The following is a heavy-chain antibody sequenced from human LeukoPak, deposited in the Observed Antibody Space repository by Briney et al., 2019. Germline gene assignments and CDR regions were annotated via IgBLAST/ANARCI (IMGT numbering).Heavy chain of an antibody. Sequence: SETLSLTCTVSGGSISSSSYYWGWIRQPPGKGLEWIGSIYYSGSTYYNPSLKSRVTISVDTSKNQFSLKLSSVTAADTAVYYCARDRRYSSSSGNYFDYWGQGTLVTVSS. D-gene: IGHD6-6*01. J-gene: IGHJ4*02. CDR1: GGSISSSSYY. CDR3: ARDRRYSSSSGNYFDY. V-gene: IGHV4-39*07. CDR2: IYYSGST.